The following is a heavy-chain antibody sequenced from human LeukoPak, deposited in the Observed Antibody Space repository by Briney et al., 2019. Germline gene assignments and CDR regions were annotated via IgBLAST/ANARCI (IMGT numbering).Heavy chain of an antibody. Sequence: PGGSLRLSCAASGLPFRSYAMSSVRQAPGKGLEWVSAISGSGGSTYYADSVKGRFTISRDNSKNTLYLQMNSLRAEDTAVYSCAYIYSSGWWPPLDYWGQGTLVTVSS. V-gene: IGHV3-23*01. CDR1: GLPFRSYA. D-gene: IGHD6-19*01. CDR2: ISGSGGST. CDR3: AYIYSSGWWPPLDY. J-gene: IGHJ4*02.